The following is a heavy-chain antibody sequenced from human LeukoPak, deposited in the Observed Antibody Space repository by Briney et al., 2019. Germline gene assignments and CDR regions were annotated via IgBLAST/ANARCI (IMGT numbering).Heavy chain of an antibody. CDR3: AARWFGGLPYYYGMDV. J-gene: IGHJ6*02. CDR1: GFTVSSNY. Sequence: QSGGSLRLSCAASGFTVSSNYMSWVRQAPGKGLEWVSVIYSGGSTYYADSVKGRFTISRDNSKNTLYLQMNSLRAEDTAVYYCAARWFGGLPYYYGMDVWGQGTTVTVSS. D-gene: IGHD3-10*01. V-gene: IGHV3-53*01. CDR2: IYSGGST.